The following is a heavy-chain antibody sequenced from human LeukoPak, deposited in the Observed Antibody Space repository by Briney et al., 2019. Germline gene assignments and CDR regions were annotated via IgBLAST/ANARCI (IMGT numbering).Heavy chain of an antibody. V-gene: IGHV1-18*01. J-gene: IGHJ4*02. D-gene: IGHD6-19*01. CDR3: ARFAVHRRLTVAGQFGLDY. CDR2: ISAQHGQT. Sequence: ASVKVSCKTSGYSGNFYGITWVRQVAGQGLEWMGWISAQHGQTEYAPNSQDRVTMTTDTYTNTAYMELRSLRSEDTAVYYCARFAVHRRLTVAGQFGLDYWGQGTLVTVSS. CDR1: GYSGNFYG.